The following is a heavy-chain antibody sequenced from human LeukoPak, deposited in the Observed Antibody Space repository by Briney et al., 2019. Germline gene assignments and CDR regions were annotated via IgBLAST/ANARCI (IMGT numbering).Heavy chain of an antibody. CDR2: IYYTGKT. CDR3: ARSQNYYGSGDY. Sequence: PSETLSLTCTVSGDSVSNGNYYWSWLRQPPGRALEWIGYIYYTGKTYYNPSLEGRVTILVDTSRNHFSVKLSSVTAADTAVYYCARSQNYYGSGDYWSQGTLVTVSS. V-gene: IGHV4-61*03. CDR1: GDSVSNGNYY. J-gene: IGHJ4*02. D-gene: IGHD3-10*01.